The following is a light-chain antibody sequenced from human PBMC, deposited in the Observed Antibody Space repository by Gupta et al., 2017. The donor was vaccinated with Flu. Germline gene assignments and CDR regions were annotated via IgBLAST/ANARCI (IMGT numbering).Light chain of an antibody. CDR2: TAS. CDR1: QGISSY. Sequence: PSFLSASVGDRVTITCRTSQGISSYLAWYQQKPGKAPILLIHTASTLQSGVTSRFSGSGSGTEFTLTISSLQPADFATYYCQQRKNYPITFGQGTRLEIK. CDR3: QQRKNYPIT. V-gene: IGKV1-9*01. J-gene: IGKJ5*01.